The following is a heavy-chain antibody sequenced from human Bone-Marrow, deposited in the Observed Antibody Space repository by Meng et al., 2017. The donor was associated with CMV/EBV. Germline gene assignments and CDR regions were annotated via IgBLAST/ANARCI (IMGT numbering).Heavy chain of an antibody. J-gene: IGHJ4*02. CDR2: IYYSGST. V-gene: IGHV4-59*01. CDR1: GGSISSYY. Sequence: SETLSLTCTVSGGSISSYYWSWIRQPPGKGLEWIGYIYYSGSTNYNPSLKSRVTISVDTSKNQFSLKLSSVTAADTAVYYCARGGTAFDYWGQGTRVTVSS. D-gene: IGHD1-1*01. CDR3: ARGGTAFDY.